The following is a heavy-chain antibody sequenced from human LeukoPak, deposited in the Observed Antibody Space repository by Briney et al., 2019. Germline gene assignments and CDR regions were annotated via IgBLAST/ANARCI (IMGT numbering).Heavy chain of an antibody. J-gene: IGHJ4*02. V-gene: IGHV3-23*01. CDR3: AKVMSIAARRGFDY. CDR2: IGSTGGNT. D-gene: IGHD6-6*01. Sequence: GGSLRLSCAASDLTFINYAMSWVRQAPGKGLEWVSSIGSTGGNTYYADSVKGRFTISRDNSKNTLYLQMNSLRAEDTAVYYCAKVMSIAARRGFDYWGQGTLVTVSS. CDR1: DLTFINYA.